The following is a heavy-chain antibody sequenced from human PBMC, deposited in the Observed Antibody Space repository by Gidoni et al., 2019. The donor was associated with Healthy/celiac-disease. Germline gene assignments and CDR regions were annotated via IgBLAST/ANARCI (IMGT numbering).Heavy chain of an antibody. D-gene: IGHD2-2*01. CDR1: GYTFSIYY. CDR3: AGERYCSSTSCLGGLWYDGMDV. V-gene: IGHV1-46*01. J-gene: IGHJ6*02. CDR2: INTSGGST. Sequence: QVQLVPSGAEVKKPGASVKVSCKASGYTFSIYYMHWVRQATGQGLGWMGIINTSGGSTRYAQKSQGRVTMTRDKSTITVYMELSRLRSEDTAGYYCAGERYCSSTSCLGGLWYDGMDVWGQGTTVTVSS.